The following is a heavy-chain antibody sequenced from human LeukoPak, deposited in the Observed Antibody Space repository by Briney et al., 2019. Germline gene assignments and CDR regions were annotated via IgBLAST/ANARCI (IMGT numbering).Heavy chain of an antibody. CDR3: AGDLSVYAPLLDY. V-gene: IGHV3-23*01. CDR2: ISGSGGST. CDR1: GFTFGDYA. J-gene: IGHJ4*02. D-gene: IGHD2-8*01. Sequence: GGSLRLSCIASGFTFGDYAMSWVRQAPGKGLEWVSAISGSGGSTYYADSVKGRFTISRDNSKNTLYLQMNSLRAEDTAVYYCAGDLSVYAPLLDYWGQGTLVTVSS.